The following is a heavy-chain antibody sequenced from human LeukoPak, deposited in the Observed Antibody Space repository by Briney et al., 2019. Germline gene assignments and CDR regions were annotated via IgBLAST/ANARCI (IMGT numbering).Heavy chain of an antibody. J-gene: IGHJ4*02. CDR1: GGSISSYY. CDR3: ARVRVVISGYYFDY. V-gene: IGHV4-4*07. Sequence: SETLSLTCTVSGGSISSYYWSWIRQPAGRGLEWIGRIYTSGSTNYNPSLKSRVPMSVDTSKDQFSLKLSSVTAADTAVYYCARVRVVISGYYFDYWGQGTLVTVSS. CDR2: IYTSGST. D-gene: IGHD3-3*01.